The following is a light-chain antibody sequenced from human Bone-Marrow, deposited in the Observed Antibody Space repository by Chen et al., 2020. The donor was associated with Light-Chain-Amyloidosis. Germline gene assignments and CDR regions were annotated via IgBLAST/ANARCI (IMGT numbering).Light chain of an antibody. J-gene: IGKJ4*01. CDR2: GSS. Sequence: DIVLTQTPGTLSLSPGERANLSCRASKTISSNYLTWYQQKFGQAPRLLIYGSSSRATGSPDRFTGSGSGTDFTLTINRLEPEDFAMYYCQQYGTSPLTFGGGTKVEIK. V-gene: IGKV3-20*01. CDR3: QQYGTSPLT. CDR1: KTISSNY.